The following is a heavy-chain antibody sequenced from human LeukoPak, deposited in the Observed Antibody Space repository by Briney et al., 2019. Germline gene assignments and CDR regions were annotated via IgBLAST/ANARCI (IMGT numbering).Heavy chain of an antibody. CDR2: IYTNGST. V-gene: IGHV4-4*07. Sequence: SETLSLTCTVSGGSISSYYWSWIRQPAGKGLEWIGRIYTNGSTNYNPSLKSRVTMSVDTSKNQFSLKLSSVTAADTAVYYCARDQSGGYCSSTTCSAGFDYWGQGTLVTVSS. CDR1: GGSISSYY. CDR3: ARDQSGGYCSSTTCSAGFDY. J-gene: IGHJ4*02. D-gene: IGHD2-2*01.